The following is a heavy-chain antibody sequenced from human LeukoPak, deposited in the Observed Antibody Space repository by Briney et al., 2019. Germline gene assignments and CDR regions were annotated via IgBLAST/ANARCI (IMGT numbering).Heavy chain of an antibody. CDR3: AKVGGHGSGWFYYYYYMDV. V-gene: IGHV3-33*06. CDR1: GFTFSSYG. D-gene: IGHD6-19*01. J-gene: IGHJ6*03. CDR2: IWYDGSNK. Sequence: PGRSLRLSCAASGFTFSSYGMHWVRQAPGKGLEWVAVIWYDGSNKYYADSVKGRLTISRDNSKNTLYLQMNSLRAEDTAAYYCAKVGGHGSGWFYYYYYMDVWGKGTTVTVSS.